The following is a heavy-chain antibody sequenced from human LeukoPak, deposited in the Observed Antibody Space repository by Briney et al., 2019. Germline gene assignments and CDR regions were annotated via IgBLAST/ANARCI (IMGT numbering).Heavy chain of an antibody. J-gene: IGHJ4*02. Sequence: PGRSLRVSCAASGFTFDDDAMHWVRQAPGKGLEWVSGISWNSGSIGYADSVKGRFTISRDNAKNSLYLQMNSLRAEDTALYYCAKGYDFWSGYIDYWGQGTLVTVSS. CDR2: ISWNSGSI. D-gene: IGHD3-3*01. V-gene: IGHV3-9*01. CDR1: GFTFDDDA. CDR3: AKGYDFWSGYIDY.